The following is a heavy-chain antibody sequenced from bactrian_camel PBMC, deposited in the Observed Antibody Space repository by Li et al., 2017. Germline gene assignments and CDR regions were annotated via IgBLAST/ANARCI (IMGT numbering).Heavy chain of an antibody. CDR3: AADPAKSHVCQWWVIAGSVTPSY. J-gene: IGHJ4*01. CDR2: NNSDGAT. V-gene: IGHV3S53*01. D-gene: IGHD2*01. CDR1: GSVPSTFC. Sequence: HVQLVESGGGSVQAGGSLRLSCISSGSVPSTFCMAWFRSPPGQGERESIATNNSDGATDYSYSVKGRFTISRDNAKNTLYLRVNSLKPEDTAMYYCAADPAKSHVCQWWVIAGSVTPSYWGQGTQVT.